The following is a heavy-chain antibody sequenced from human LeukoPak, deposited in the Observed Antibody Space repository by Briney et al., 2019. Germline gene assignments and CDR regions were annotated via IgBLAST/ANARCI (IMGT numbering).Heavy chain of an antibody. CDR1: GYTFTSYY. V-gene: IGHV1-46*01. Sequence: GASVKVSCKASGYTFTSYYMHWVRQAPGQGLEWMGIINPSGGSTSYAQKFQGRVTMTRDTSISTAYMELSRLRSDDTAVYYCARDGGTAILDYWGQGTLVTVSS. CDR3: ARDGGTAILDY. CDR2: INPSGGST. J-gene: IGHJ4*02. D-gene: IGHD5-18*01.